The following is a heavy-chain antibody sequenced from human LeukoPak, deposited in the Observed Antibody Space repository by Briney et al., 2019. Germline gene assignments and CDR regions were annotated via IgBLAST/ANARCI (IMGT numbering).Heavy chain of an antibody. CDR2: ISAYNGNT. J-gene: IGHJ3*02. Sequence: GASVKVSCKASGYTFTSYGIGWVRQAPGQGLEWMGWISAYNGNTNYAQKLQGRVTMTTDTSTSTAYMELRSLRSDDTAVYYCARDWFVTTVTGGAFDIWGQGTMVTVSS. CDR1: GYTFTSYG. V-gene: IGHV1-18*01. D-gene: IGHD4-17*01. CDR3: ARDWFVTTVTGGAFDI.